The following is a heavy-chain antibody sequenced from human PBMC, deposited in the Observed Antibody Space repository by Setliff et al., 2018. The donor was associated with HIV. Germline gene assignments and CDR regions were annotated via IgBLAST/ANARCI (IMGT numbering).Heavy chain of an antibody. V-gene: IGHV4-39*07. D-gene: IGHD6-13*01. CDR3: ARERAALHYFDY. J-gene: IGHJ4*02. CDR2: IFYSGTT. Sequence: PSETLSLTCTVSGGSISSSSYYWGWIRRPPGQRLEWIGSIFYSGTTYYNPSLKSRVTISVHTSKSQFSLKLSSVTAADTAFYFCARERAALHYFDYWGRGTLVTVSS. CDR1: GGSISSSSYY.